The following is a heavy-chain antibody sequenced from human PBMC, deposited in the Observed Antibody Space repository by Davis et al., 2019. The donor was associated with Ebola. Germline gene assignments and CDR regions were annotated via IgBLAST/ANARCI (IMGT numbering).Heavy chain of an antibody. J-gene: IGHJ4*02. CDR3: ARRYCSGGSCYYGY. Sequence: AASVKVSCKASGGTFSSYAISWVRQAPGQGLEWMGGIIPIFGTANYAQKFQGRVTITADESTSTAYMELSSLRSEDTAVYYCARRYCSGGSCYYGYWGQGTLVTVSS. CDR2: IIPIFGTA. D-gene: IGHD2-15*01. V-gene: IGHV1-69*13. CDR1: GGTFSSYA.